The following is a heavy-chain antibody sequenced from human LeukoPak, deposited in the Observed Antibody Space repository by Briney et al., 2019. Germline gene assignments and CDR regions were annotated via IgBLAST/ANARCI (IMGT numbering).Heavy chain of an antibody. V-gene: IGHV3-30*01. CDR1: GFTFSSYA. J-gene: IGHJ5*02. CDR3: AREGFGEGWFDP. CDR2: ISYDGGNK. Sequence: PGGSLRLSCAASGFTFSSYAMHWVRQAPGKGLEWVAVISYDGGNKYYADSVNCRFTISRDNAKNTIYLQMNRLKAEHTAVYYCAREGFGEGWFDPWGEGTLVTVSS. D-gene: IGHD3-10*01.